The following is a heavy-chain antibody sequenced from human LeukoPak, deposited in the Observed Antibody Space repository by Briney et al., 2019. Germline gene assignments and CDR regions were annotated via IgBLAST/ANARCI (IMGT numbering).Heavy chain of an antibody. CDR2: INPNSGGT. D-gene: IGHD6-19*01. J-gene: IGHJ4*02. CDR3: ARVEDSSGWRDFDY. V-gene: IGHV1-2*02. Sequence: ASVKVSCKASGYTFTGYYMHWVRQAPGQGLEWMGWINPNSGGTNYAQKFQGRVTMNRDTSISTAYMELSRLRSDDTAVYYCARVEDSSGWRDFDYWGQGTLATVSS. CDR1: GYTFTGYY.